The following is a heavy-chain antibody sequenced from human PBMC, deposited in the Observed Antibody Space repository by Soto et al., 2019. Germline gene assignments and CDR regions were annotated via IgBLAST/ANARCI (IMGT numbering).Heavy chain of an antibody. CDR1: GVSIRSNYY. Sequence: QVLLQESGPGLVQPSGTLSLSCAVSGVSIRSNYYWGWVRQSPGKGLEWLGDISHIGSVNYSPSLMSRVTISMDRSANQFSLTLNSVTAADTAVYYCVRSFGWYAIDYWGQGTLVIVSS. V-gene: IGHV4-4*02. D-gene: IGHD6-19*01. J-gene: IGHJ4*02. CDR2: ISHIGSV. CDR3: VRSFGWYAIDY.